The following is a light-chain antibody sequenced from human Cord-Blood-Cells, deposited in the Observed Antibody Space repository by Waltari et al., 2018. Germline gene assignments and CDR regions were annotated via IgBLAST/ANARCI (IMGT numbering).Light chain of an antibody. V-gene: IGLV1-51*01. CDR3: GTWDSSLSANWV. CDR1: CSNMGTNY. Sequence: QSVLTQPPSVSAAPAQKATISCSGSCSNMGTNYVTWYQQLPGTAPKLLIYDNNKRPSGIPDRFSGSKSGTSATLGITGLQTGDEADYYCGTWDSSLSANWVFGGGTKLTVL. J-gene: IGLJ3*02. CDR2: DNN.